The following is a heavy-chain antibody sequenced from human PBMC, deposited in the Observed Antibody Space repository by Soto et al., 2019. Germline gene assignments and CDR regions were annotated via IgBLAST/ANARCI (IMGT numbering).Heavy chain of an antibody. D-gene: IGHD3-16*01. Sequence: EVQLLESGGGLVQPGGSLRLSCAASGFTFSSYAMSWVRQAPGQGLEWVSAISGSGGSTYYADSVKGRFTISRDNSKNTLYLQMNSLRAEETAVYYCAKGELGVKEWFDPWGQGTLVTVSS. CDR2: ISGSGGST. CDR1: GFTFSSYA. J-gene: IGHJ5*02. V-gene: IGHV3-23*01. CDR3: AKGELGVKEWFDP.